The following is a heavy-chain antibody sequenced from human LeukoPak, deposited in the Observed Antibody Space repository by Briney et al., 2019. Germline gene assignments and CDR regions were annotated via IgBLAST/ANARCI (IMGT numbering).Heavy chain of an antibody. D-gene: IGHD2-15*01. V-gene: IGHV3-23*01. CDR1: GFTFSSYA. J-gene: IGHJ5*02. CDR3: ARDRGGSTSHWFDP. CDR2: ISGSGGST. Sequence: GGSLRLSCAASGFTFSSYAMSWVRQAPGKGLEWVSAISGSGGSTYYADSVKGRFTISRDNSKNTLYLQMNSLRAEDMAVYYCARDRGGSTSHWFDPWGQGTLVTVSS.